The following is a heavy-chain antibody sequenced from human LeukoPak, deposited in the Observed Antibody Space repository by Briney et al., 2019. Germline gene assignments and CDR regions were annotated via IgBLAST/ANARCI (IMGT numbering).Heavy chain of an antibody. J-gene: IGHJ5*02. V-gene: IGHV4-30-4*08. CDR2: IYYSGST. Sequence: SETLSLTCTVSGGSISSSSYYWSWIRQPPGKGLEWIGYIYYSGSTYYNPCLKSRVTISVDTSKNQFSLKLSSVTAADTAVYYCARDLGWQLVIDPWGQGTLVTVSS. CDR1: GGSISSSSYY. CDR3: ARDLGWQLVIDP. D-gene: IGHD6-6*01.